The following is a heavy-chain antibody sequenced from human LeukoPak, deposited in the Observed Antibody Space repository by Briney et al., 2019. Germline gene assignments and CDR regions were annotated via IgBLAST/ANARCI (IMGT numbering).Heavy chain of an antibody. CDR2: VNPNSGNT. D-gene: IGHD6-19*01. V-gene: IGHV1-8*03. CDR3: ARVSSGWYGGFDY. Sequence: ASVKVSCKASGYTFTSYDINWVRQATGQGLEWMGWVNPNSGNTGYAQKFQGRVTITRNTSISTAYMELSSLRSEDTAVYYCARVSSGWYGGFDYWGQGTLVTVPS. CDR1: GYTFTSYD. J-gene: IGHJ4*02.